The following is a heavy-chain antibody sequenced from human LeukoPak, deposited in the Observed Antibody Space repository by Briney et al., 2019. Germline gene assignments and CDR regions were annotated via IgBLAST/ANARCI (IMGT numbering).Heavy chain of an antibody. D-gene: IGHD1-26*01. CDR2: IYYSGST. CDR3: AREGAGSGSYFPANFDY. CDR1: GGSISSTTYF. Sequence: SETLSLTCTVSGGSISSTTYFWGWIRQSPGKGLEWIGSIYYSGSTYYNPSLKSRVTISVDTSKNQFSLKLSSVTAADTAVYYCAREGAGSGSYFPANFDYWGQGTLVTVSS. V-gene: IGHV4-39*07. J-gene: IGHJ4*02.